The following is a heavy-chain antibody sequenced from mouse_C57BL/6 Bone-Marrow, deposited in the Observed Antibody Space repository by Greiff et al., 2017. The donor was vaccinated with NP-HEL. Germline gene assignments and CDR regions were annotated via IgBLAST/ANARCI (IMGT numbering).Heavy chain of an antibody. Sequence: QVQLQQPGAELVKPGASVKMSCKASGYTFTSYWITWVKQRPGQGLEWIGDIYPGSGSTNDNEKFKSKATLTVDTSSSTAYMQLSSLTSEDSAVYYCASGLSYYYGSSFDYWGQGTTLTVSS. V-gene: IGHV1-55*01. D-gene: IGHD1-1*01. CDR3: ASGLSYYYGSSFDY. CDR2: IYPGSGST. J-gene: IGHJ2*01. CDR1: GYTFTSYW.